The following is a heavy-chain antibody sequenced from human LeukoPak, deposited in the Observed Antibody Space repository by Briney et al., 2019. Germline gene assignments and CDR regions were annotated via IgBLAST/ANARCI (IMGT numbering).Heavy chain of an antibody. CDR2: IYYSGST. CDR1: GGSISSSSYY. V-gene: IGHV4-39*07. Sequence: SETLSLTCTVSGGSISSSSYYWGWIRQPPGKGLEWIGSIYYSGSTYYNPSLKSRVTISVDTSKNQFSLKLRSVTAADTAVYYCARVGYASSAIYFQQWGQGTLVSVSS. CDR3: ARVGYASSAIYFQQ. D-gene: IGHD2-8*01. J-gene: IGHJ1*01.